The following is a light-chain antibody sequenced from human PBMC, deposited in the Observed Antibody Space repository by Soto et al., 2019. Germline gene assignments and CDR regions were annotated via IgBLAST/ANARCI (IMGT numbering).Light chain of an antibody. V-gene: IGLV2-8*01. CDR1: SGDVGGYNY. CDR2: DVF. Sequence: QSVLTQLPSASGSPGQSVTISCTGTSGDVGGYNYVSWYQQHPGKAPRVMIYDVFKRPSGVPDRFSGSKSGNTASLTVSGLQAEDEADYYCSSYAGYNTLVFATGTKVTVL. CDR3: SSYAGYNTLV. J-gene: IGLJ1*01.